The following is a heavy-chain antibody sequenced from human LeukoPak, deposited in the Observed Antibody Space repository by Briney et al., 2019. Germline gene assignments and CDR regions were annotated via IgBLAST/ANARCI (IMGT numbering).Heavy chain of an antibody. J-gene: IGHJ4*02. Sequence: GGSLRSSCAASGFTLSNSWMSWVRQAPGKGLEWVANIKQDGSEKYYVDFVKGRFTISRDNAEDSLYLQMNSLRAEDTAVYYCARGGGCTAYWGQGTLVTVSS. V-gene: IGHV3-7*05. CDR1: GFTLSNSW. CDR2: IKQDGSEK. CDR3: ARGGGCTAY. D-gene: IGHD5-18*01.